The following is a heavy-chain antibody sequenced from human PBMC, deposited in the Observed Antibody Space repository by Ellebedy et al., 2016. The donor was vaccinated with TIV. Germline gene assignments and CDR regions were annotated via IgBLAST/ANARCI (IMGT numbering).Heavy chain of an antibody. J-gene: IGHJ4*02. Sequence: AASVKVSCKSSGYTFIDYGVTWVRQAPGQGLDWMGWVSAYSGNTNYAENLQGRVTMTTDTSTDTAYMELRSLRSDDTAVYFCARGGGSSSGEFDYWGQGTLVTVSS. CDR1: GYTFIDYG. V-gene: IGHV1-18*01. CDR3: ARGGGSSSGEFDY. D-gene: IGHD6-6*01. CDR2: VSAYSGNT.